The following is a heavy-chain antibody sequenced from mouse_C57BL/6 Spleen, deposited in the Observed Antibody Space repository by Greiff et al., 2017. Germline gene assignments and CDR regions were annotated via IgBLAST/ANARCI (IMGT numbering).Heavy chain of an antibody. V-gene: IGHV1-75*01. CDR2: IFPGSGST. CDR3: ARNYYGSSYERYFDV. Sequence: VQLQQSGPELVKPGASVKISCKASGYTFTDYYINWVKQRPGQGLEWIGWIFPGSGSTYYNEKFKGKATLTVDKSSSTAYMLLSSLTSEDSAVYFCARNYYGSSYERYFDVWGTGTTVTVSS. D-gene: IGHD1-1*01. J-gene: IGHJ1*03. CDR1: GYTFTDYY.